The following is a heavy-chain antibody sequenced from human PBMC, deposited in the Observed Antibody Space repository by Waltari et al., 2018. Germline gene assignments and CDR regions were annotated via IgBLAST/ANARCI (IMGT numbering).Heavy chain of an antibody. Sequence: LVQSGAEVMKPGASVPVSCKASRDAVTEHYIHWVRQAPGRGIEWMGRGNPNGGGTNYAQRSEGMITVTGDASITTAYMEVSRLTSGDTAGYFCAREYCGGDCRLVDYWGQGTPVTVSS. CDR1: RDAVTEHY. CDR3: AREYCGGDCRLVDY. J-gene: IGHJ4*02. D-gene: IGHD2-21*02. V-gene: IGHV1-2*06. CDR2: GNPNGGGT.